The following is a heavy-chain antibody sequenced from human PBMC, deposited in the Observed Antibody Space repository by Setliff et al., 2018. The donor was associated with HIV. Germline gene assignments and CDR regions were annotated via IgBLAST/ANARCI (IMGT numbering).Heavy chain of an antibody. D-gene: IGHD3-22*01. CDR3: ARHRVDTSMLVVKSPGAFDL. Sequence: SGESLKISCRGFGYSFGDYWIGWVRQKPGKGLEWMGIILPADSDTRVSPSFQGQVSISADRSTYAAFLQWTSLKASDTGMYFCARHRVDTSMLVVKSPGAFDLWGQGTLVTVSS. CDR1: GYSFGDYW. J-gene: IGHJ3*01. CDR2: ILPADSDT. V-gene: IGHV5-51*01.